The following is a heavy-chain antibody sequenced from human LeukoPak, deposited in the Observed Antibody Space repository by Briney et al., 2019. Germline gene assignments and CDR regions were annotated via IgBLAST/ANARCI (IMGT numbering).Heavy chain of an antibody. V-gene: IGHV4-30-4*07. Sequence: PSETLSLTCAVSGASLTTEGYSWNWIRQSPGKGLEWIGYIYYGGSTYYNPSLNSRLTMSRDTSKNQFSLQLNSVTAADTAVYYCARAWGAAHYFFDSWGQGTRVTVSS. CDR1: GASLTTEGYS. CDR2: IYYGGST. D-gene: IGHD1-26*01. J-gene: IGHJ4*02. CDR3: ARAWGAAHYFFDS.